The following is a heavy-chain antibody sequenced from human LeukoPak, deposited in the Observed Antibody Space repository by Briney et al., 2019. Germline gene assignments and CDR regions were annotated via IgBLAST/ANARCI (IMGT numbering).Heavy chain of an antibody. Sequence: GGSLRLSCAASGFTFSSYWMSWVRQAPGKGLEWVSLISGPGGSTYYADSVKGRFTISRDNSKNTLYLQMNSLRAEDTAVYYCAKDRGYFDSSVYYSVGYFDYWGQGTLVTVSS. CDR1: GFTFSSYW. CDR2: ISGPGGST. J-gene: IGHJ4*02. D-gene: IGHD3-22*01. CDR3: AKDRGYFDSSVYYSVGYFDY. V-gene: IGHV3-23*01.